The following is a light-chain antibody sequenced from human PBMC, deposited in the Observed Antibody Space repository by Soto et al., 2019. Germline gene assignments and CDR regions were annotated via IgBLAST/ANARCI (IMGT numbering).Light chain of an antibody. J-gene: IGKJ5*01. CDR3: QQRNIWPPVT. Sequence: EIVLTQSPATLSLSSGERATLSCRVSQSVSNFLAWYQQKPGQPPRLVIYDASIRAAGFPARFSGSGSGTDFTLTINNLEPEDFAVYYCQQRNIWPPVTFGQGTRLEI. CDR1: QSVSNF. V-gene: IGKV3-11*01. CDR2: DAS.